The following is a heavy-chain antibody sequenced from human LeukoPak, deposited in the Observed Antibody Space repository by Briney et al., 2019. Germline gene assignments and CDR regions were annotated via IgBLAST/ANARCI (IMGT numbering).Heavy chain of an antibody. CDR3: ARELHTYYYYMDV. D-gene: IGHD2-15*01. CDR1: GFTFDDYA. Sequence: PGGSLRLSCAASGFTFDDYAMHWVRQAPGKGLEWVSGISWNSGSIGYADSVKGRFTISRDNSKNTLYLQMNSLRAEDTAVYYCARELHTYYYYMDVWGKGTTVTVSS. J-gene: IGHJ6*03. V-gene: IGHV3-9*01. CDR2: ISWNSGSI.